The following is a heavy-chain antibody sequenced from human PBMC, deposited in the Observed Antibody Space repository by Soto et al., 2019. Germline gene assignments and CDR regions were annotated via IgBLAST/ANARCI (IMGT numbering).Heavy chain of an antibody. CDR3: ARLDYYYYLDV. J-gene: IGHJ6*03. CDR2: IHYSGST. CDR1: GASITSYY. Sequence: QGQLQESGPGLVRPSETLSLTCTVSGASITSYYWSWIRQSSGKGLEWIGYIHYSGSTNYNPSLESRVTMSIDTSESPVSLRLRSVTAADTAVYYCARLDYYYYLDVWGKGTAVTVSS. V-gene: IGHV4-59*12.